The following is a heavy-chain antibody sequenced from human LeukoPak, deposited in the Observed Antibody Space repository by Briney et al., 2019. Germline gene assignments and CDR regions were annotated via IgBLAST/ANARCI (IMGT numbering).Heavy chain of an antibody. J-gene: IGHJ4*02. V-gene: IGHV1-69*06. CDR2: IIPIFGTA. CDR1: GGTFSSYA. Sequence: GASVKVSCKASGGTFSSYAISWVRQAPGQGLEWMGGIIPIFGTANYARKFQGRVTITADKSTSTAYMELSSLRSEDTAVYYCAREGLWFGEFSYFDYWGQGTLVTVSS. CDR3: AREGLWFGEFSYFDY. D-gene: IGHD3-10*01.